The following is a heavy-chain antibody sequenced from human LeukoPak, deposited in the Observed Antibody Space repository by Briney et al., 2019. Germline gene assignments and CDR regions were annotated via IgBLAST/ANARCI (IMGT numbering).Heavy chain of an antibody. CDR2: INHSGST. D-gene: IGHD6-19*01. CDR1: GGSFSGYY. V-gene: IGHV4-34*01. CDR3: ARQGRIAVAGTGFGRGPLN. J-gene: IGHJ4*02. Sequence: SETLSLTCAVYGGSFSGYYWSWIRQPPGKGLEWIGEINHSGSTNYNPSLKSRVTISAETSKNQFSLKLNSVTAADTAVYYCARQGRIAVAGTGFGRGPLNWGQGTLVTVSS.